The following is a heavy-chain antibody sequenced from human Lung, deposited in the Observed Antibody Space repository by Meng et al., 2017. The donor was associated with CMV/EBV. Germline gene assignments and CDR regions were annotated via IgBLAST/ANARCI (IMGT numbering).Heavy chain of an antibody. V-gene: IGHV4-4*02. CDR2: IYHSGST. CDR3: ASFPPPGKQWLVTDY. CDR1: GGSTGSSNR. Sequence: QVHLPEPGPGSWKPSGTLSLTWAVSGGSTGSSNRWSWVRQPPGKGLEWIGEIYHSGSTNYNPSLKRRVTISVDKSKNQFSLKLSSVTAADTAVYYCASFPPPGKQWLVTDYWGQGTLVTVSS. J-gene: IGHJ4*02. D-gene: IGHD6-19*01.